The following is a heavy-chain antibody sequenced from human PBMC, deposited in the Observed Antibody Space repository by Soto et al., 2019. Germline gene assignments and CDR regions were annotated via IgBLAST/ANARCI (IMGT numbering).Heavy chain of an antibody. CDR3: ARYRREAVAGYTLDN. V-gene: IGHV4-59*01. J-gene: IGHJ4*02. CDR1: VGSSSSNY. D-gene: IGHD6-13*01. CDR2: VYNSGST. Sequence: PSETLSLTCTVSVGSSSSNYWPWIRQPPGKGLQWIGYVYNSGSTNYNPSLKSRVTISEDTSKSQFSLKVHSMTAADTAVYYCARYRREAVAGYTLDNWGQGILVTVS.